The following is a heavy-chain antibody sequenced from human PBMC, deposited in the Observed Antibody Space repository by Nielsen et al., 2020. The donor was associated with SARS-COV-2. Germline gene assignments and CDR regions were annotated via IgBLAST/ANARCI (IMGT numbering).Heavy chain of an antibody. V-gene: IGHV3-9*01. CDR2: ISWNSGSI. D-gene: IGHD3-10*01. CDR3: AKRGGNWFDP. J-gene: IGHJ5*02. CDR1: GFTFDDYA. Sequence: SLKISCAASGFTFDDYAMHWVRQAPGKGLEWVSGISWNSGSIGYADSVKGRFTISRDNAKNSLYLQMNSLRAEDTALYYCAKRGGNWFDPWGQGTLVTVSS.